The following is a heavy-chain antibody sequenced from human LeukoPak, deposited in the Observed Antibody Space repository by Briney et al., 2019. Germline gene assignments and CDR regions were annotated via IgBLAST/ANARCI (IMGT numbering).Heavy chain of an antibody. CDR2: INPTGGST. V-gene: IGHV1-46*01. Sequence: ASVKVACKASGYTLTSYYMHWVRQAPGQGLEWMGMINPTGGSTSYAQKFQGRVTMTRDTSTSTVYMELSSLRSEDTAVYYGARNVAGGLDYWGQGTLVTVSS. J-gene: IGHJ4*02. CDR1: GYTLTSYY. D-gene: IGHD3-10*01. CDR3: ARNVAGGLDY.